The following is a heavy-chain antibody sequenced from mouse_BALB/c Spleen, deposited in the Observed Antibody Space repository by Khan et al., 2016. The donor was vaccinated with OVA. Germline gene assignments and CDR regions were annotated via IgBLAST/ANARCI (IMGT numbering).Heavy chain of an antibody. CDR1: GYTFTDYY. Sequence: QVQLQQSGAELARPGASVKLSCKASGYTFTDYYINWVKQRTGQGLEWVGEIYPGSGNTYYNEKFKGKATLTADKSSSTAYMQLSSLTSEDSAVYFCARGDYWGQGTTLTVSS. CDR2: IYPGSGNT. J-gene: IGHJ2*01. V-gene: IGHV1-77*01. CDR3: ARGDY.